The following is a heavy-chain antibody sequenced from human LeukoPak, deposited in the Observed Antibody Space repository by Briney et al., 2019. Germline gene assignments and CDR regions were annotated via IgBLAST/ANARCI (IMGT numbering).Heavy chain of an antibody. J-gene: IGHJ4*02. Sequence: HPGGSLRLSCAASGFTFSSYWMHWVRQAPGKGLVWVSRINSDGSSTSYADSVKGRFTISRDNAKNMLYLQMNSLRAEDTAVYYCARVSFSSGWYVWSYWGQGTLVTVSS. CDR1: GFTFSSYW. CDR2: INSDGSST. CDR3: ARVSFSSGWYVWSY. V-gene: IGHV3-74*01. D-gene: IGHD6-19*01.